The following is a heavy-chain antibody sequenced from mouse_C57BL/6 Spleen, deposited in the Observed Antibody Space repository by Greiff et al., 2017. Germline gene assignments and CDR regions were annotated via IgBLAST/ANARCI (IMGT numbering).Heavy chain of an antibody. Sequence: DVKLVESGGGLVKPGGSLKLSCAASGFTFSDYGMHWVRQAPEKGLEWVAYISSGSSTIYYADTVKGRFTISRDNAKNTLFLQMTSLRSEDTAMYYCARSPTAQAAFDYWGQGTTLTVSS. CDR2: ISSGSSTI. CDR1: GFTFSDYG. CDR3: ARSPTAQAAFDY. J-gene: IGHJ2*01. D-gene: IGHD3-2*02. V-gene: IGHV5-17*01.